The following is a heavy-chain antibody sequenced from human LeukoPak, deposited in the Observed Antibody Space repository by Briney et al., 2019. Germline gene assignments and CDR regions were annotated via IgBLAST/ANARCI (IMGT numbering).Heavy chain of an antibody. J-gene: IGHJ4*02. CDR1: GFTFSSYA. V-gene: IGHV3-23*01. CDR3: AKDYTRIAVAAIFDY. D-gene: IGHD6-19*01. Sequence: GRSLRLSCAASGFTFSSYAMSWVRQAPGKGLEWVSAISGSGGSTYYADSVKGRFTISRDNSKNTLYLQMNSLRAEDTAVYYCAKDYTRIAVAAIFDYWGQGTLVTVSS. CDR2: ISGSGGST.